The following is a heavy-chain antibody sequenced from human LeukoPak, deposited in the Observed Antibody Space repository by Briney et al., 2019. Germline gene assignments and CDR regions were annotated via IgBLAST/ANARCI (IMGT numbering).Heavy chain of an antibody. CDR2: IYYSGST. Sequence: SETLSLTCTVSGGSINTYYGSWIRQPPGKGLEWIGYIYYSGSTKYNPSLERRISISVDTSKNQFSLRLSSVTAADRAVYYCARGPGSRYLDYWGQGILVAVSS. V-gene: IGHV4-59*01. CDR3: ARGPGSRYLDY. CDR1: GGSINTYY. D-gene: IGHD3-10*01. J-gene: IGHJ4*02.